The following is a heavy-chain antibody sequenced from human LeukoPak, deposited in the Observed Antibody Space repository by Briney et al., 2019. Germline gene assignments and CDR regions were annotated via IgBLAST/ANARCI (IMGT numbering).Heavy chain of an antibody. CDR3: ARTKVYGGNGGVDY. CDR2: IYTSGST. J-gene: IGHJ4*02. CDR1: GGSISSSSYY. V-gene: IGHV4-61*05. D-gene: IGHD4-23*01. Sequence: SETLSLTCTDSGGSISSSSYYWGWIRQPPGKGLEWIGRIYTSGSTNYNPSLKSRVTMSVDTSKNQFSLKLSSVTAADTAVYYCARTKVYGGNGGVDYWGQGTLVTVSS.